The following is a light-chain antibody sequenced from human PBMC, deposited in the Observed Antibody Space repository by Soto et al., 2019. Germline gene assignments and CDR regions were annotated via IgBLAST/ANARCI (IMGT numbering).Light chain of an antibody. J-gene: IGKJ5*01. CDR1: QTLNRRY. V-gene: IGKV3-20*01. CDR3: QQYEMSTPIT. Sequence: EIPFTQPPDTSPLSSGERATPSSSASQTLNRRYLAWYQQKPGQAPRLLIYDASRRATDIPDRFSGSGSGTDFTLTITRLEPEDFAMYYCQQYEMSTPITFGQGTRLEI. CDR2: DAS.